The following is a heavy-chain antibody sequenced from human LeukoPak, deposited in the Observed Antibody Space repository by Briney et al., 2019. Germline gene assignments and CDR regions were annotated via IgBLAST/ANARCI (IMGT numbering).Heavy chain of an antibody. CDR3: AREYYYGSGPMDV. J-gene: IGHJ6*04. Sequence: ASVKVSCKASGYTFTNYYMHWVRQAPGQGLEWMGIINPSGGSTSYAQQFQGRVNMTRDMSTSTVYMELSSLRSEDTAVYYCAREYYYGSGPMDVWGKGTTVTVSS. D-gene: IGHD3-10*01. V-gene: IGHV1-46*01. CDR2: INPSGGST. CDR1: GYTFTNYY.